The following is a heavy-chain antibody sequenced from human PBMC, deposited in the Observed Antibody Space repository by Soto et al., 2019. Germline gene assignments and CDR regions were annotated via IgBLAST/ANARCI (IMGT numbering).Heavy chain of an antibody. CDR1: GFTFSSYS. CDR3: ARSALKSFVVAAYAFDI. V-gene: IGHV3-21*01. CDR2: ISSSSSYI. D-gene: IGHD2-15*01. Sequence: EVQLVESGGGLVKPGGSLRLSCAASGFTFSSYSMNWVRQAPGKGLEWVSSISSSSSYIYYADSVKGRFTISRDNAKNSLYLQMNSLRAEDTAVYYCARSALKSFVVAAYAFDIWGQGTMVTVSS. J-gene: IGHJ3*02.